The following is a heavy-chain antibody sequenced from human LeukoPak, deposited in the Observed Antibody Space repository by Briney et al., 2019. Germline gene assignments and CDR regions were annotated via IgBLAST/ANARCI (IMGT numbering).Heavy chain of an antibody. CDR2: ITASGPTT. V-gene: IGHV3-23*01. D-gene: IGHD4-17*01. Sequence: GGSLRLSCAASGFTLTTYAMTWVRQAPGKGLEGVSGITASGPTTYYADSVKGRFTISRDNSKNTLYLQMNSLRAEDTAVYYCAKDADDYVSYFDYWGQGTLVTVSS. J-gene: IGHJ4*02. CDR3: AKDADDYVSYFDY. CDR1: GFTLTTYA.